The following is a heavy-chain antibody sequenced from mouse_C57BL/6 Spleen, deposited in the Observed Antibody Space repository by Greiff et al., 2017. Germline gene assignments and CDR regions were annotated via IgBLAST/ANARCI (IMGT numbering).Heavy chain of an antibody. V-gene: IGHV1-82*01. CDR1: GYAFSSSW. CDR3: ARGESYYSNYRYAMDY. Sequence: VQLQQSGPELVKPGASVKISCKASGYAFSSSWMNWVKQRPGKGLEWIGRIYPGDGDTNYNGKFKGKATLTADKSSSTAYMQLSSLTSEDSAVYCCARGESYYSNYRYAMDYWGQGTSVTVSS. J-gene: IGHJ4*01. D-gene: IGHD2-5*01. CDR2: IYPGDGDT.